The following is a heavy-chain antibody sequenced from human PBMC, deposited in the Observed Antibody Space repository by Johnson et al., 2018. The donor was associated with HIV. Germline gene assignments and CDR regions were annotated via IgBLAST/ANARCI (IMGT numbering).Heavy chain of an antibody. CDR2: ISWNSGSL. V-gene: IGHV3-9*01. CDR1: GFSFDDYA. J-gene: IGHJ3*02. Sequence: VQLVESGGGLVQPGRSLRLSCAASGFSFDDYAMHWVRQAPGKGLEWVSGISWNSGSLGYADSVTGRFTISRDNARYSLYLQMNSLRAEDTALYYCARSRGGSSEDAFDIWGQGTMVTVSS. D-gene: IGHD1-26*01. CDR3: ARSRGGSSEDAFDI.